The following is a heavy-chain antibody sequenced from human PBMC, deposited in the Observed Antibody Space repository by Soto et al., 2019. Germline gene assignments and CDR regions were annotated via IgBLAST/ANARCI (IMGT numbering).Heavy chain of an antibody. CDR1: GYTFTSYG. V-gene: IGHV1-18*01. CDR3: AREMIPYYDYIWGSYRPSYYFDY. Sequence: GASVKVSCKASGYTFTSYGISWVRQAPGQGLEWMGWISAYNGNTNYAQKLQGRVTMTTDTSTSTAYMELRSLRSDDTAVYYCAREMIPYYDYIWGSYRPSYYFDYWGQGTLVTVSS. J-gene: IGHJ4*02. D-gene: IGHD3-16*02. CDR2: ISAYNGNT.